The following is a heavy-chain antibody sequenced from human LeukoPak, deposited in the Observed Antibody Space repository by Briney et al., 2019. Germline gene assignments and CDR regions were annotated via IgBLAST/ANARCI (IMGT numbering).Heavy chain of an antibody. V-gene: IGHV4-34*01. CDR1: GGSFSGYY. J-gene: IGHJ6*02. D-gene: IGHD3-10*01. Sequence: SETLSLTCAVYGGSFSGYYWSWIRQPPGKGLEWIGEINHSGSTNYNPSLKSRVTISVDTSKNQFSLKLSSVTAADTAVYYCARVLLWFGEYSSYYYGMDVWGQGTTVTVSS. CDR2: INHSGST. CDR3: ARVLLWFGEYSSYYYGMDV.